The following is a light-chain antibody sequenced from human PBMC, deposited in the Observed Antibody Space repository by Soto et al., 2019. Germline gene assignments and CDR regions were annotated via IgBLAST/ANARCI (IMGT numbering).Light chain of an antibody. CDR3: QHYDTLLLT. J-gene: IGKJ4*01. CDR1: QDIGNF. Sequence: DIQMTQSPSSLSASVGDRVTITCQASQDIGNFLNWYQQKPGQAPKLLIYDVSNLQSGVPSRYSGSGSGTEFSFTIRSLQPEDVAIYYCQHYDTLLLTFGGGTKVEIK. V-gene: IGKV1-33*01. CDR2: DVS.